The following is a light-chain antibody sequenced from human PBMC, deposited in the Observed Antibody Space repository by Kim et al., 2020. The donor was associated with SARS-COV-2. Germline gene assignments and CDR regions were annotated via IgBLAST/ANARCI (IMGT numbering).Light chain of an antibody. CDR3: MQGTHWPRVH. J-gene: IGKJ2*01. CDR2: KVS. CDR1: QSLVHSDGNTY. V-gene: IGKV2-30*02. Sequence: DVVMTQSPLSLPVTLGQPASISCRSSQSLVHSDGNTYLNWFQQRPGQSPRRLIYKVSNRDSGVPDRFSGSGSGTDFTLKISRVEAEDVGVYYCMQGTHWPRVHFGQGTKLEI.